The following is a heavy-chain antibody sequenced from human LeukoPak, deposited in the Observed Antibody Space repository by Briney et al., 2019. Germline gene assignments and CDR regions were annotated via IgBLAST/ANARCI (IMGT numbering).Heavy chain of an antibody. V-gene: IGHV1-8*03. CDR3: ARYYSSNWYFDY. D-gene: IGHD6-13*01. CDR2: MNPNSGNT. J-gene: IGHJ4*02. Sequence: ASVKVSCKASGYTFTSYDINWVRQATGQGLEWMGWMNPNSGNTGYAQKFQGRVTITRNTSISTAYMELSSLRSEDTAVYYCARYYSSNWYFDYWGQGTLVTVSS. CDR1: GYTFTSYD.